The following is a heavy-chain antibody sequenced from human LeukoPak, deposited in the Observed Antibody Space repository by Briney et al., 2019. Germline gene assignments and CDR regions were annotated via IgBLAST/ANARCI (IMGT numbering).Heavy chain of an antibody. CDR2: IYIGGSA. CDR3: AKAHSSSFSGIDY. D-gene: IGHD6-13*01. J-gene: IGHJ4*02. CDR1: GFTATSNN. Sequence: GGTLRLSCAASGFTATSNNMSWGRQTPQKGVESVSVIYIGGSASYTASPTGRFTTSRDTSTNTLSLQINSLRPEATAIYYCAKAHSSSFSGIDYWGEGTLVSVSS. V-gene: IGHV3-53*01.